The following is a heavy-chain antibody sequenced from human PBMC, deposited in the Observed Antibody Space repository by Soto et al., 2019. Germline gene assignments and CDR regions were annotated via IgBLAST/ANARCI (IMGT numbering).Heavy chain of an antibody. CDR3: AKVGRYSSSPEGDYFDY. CDR2: ISGSGGST. V-gene: IGHV3-23*01. Sequence: GGSLRLSCAASGFTFSSYAMSWVRQAPGKGLEWVSAISGSGGSTYYADSVKGRFTISRDNSKNTLYLQMNSLRAEDTAVYYCAKVGRYSSSPEGDYFDYWGQGTLVTVSS. CDR1: GFTFSSYA. J-gene: IGHJ4*02. D-gene: IGHD6-6*01.